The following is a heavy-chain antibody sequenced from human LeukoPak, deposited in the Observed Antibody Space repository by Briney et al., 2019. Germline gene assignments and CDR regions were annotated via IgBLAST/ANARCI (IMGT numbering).Heavy chain of an antibody. CDR3: AKQLGYCSDGSCYFPY. J-gene: IGHJ4*02. D-gene: IGHD2-15*01. CDR1: GFTFSSYA. Sequence: GGSLRLSCGASGFTFSSYAMSWVRQAPGKGLEWVSAISNNGGYTYYADSVQGRFTISRDNSKSTLCLQMNSLRAEDTAVYYCAKQLGYCSDGSCYFPYWGQGTLVTVSS. CDR2: ISNNGGYT. V-gene: IGHV3-23*01.